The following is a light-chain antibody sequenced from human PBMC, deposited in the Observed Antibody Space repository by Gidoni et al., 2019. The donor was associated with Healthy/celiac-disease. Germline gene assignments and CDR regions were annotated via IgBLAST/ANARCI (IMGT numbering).Light chain of an antibody. CDR2: GAS. CDR3: QQYGSSPPYS. V-gene: IGKV3-20*01. CDR1: QSVSSSY. Sequence: VLTQSPGTLSLSPGERATLSCRASQSVSSSYLAWYQQKPGQAPRLLSYGASSRATGIPDRFSGSGSGTDFTLTISRLEPEDFAVYYCQQYGSSPPYSFGQGTKLEIK. J-gene: IGKJ2*03.